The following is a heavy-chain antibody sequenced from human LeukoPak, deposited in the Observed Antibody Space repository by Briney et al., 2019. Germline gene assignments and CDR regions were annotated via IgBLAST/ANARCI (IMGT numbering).Heavy chain of an antibody. V-gene: IGHV1-69*13. D-gene: IGHD7-27*01. CDR3: ATILTGDPFDY. CDR1: GGTFSNYA. J-gene: IGHJ4*02. CDR2: IIPIFGTA. Sequence: SVKVSCKASGGTFSNYAISWVRQAPGQGLEWMGGIIPIFGTANYAQKFQGRVTITADESTSTAYMELSSLRSEDTAVYYCATILTGDPFDYWGQGTLVTVSS.